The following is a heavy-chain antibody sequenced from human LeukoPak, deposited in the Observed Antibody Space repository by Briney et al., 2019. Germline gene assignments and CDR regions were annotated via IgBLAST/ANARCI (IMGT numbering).Heavy chain of an antibody. CDR1: GFTFSSYG. V-gene: IGHV3-30*18. J-gene: IGHJ4*02. CDR2: ISYDGSNK. Sequence: GGSLRLSCAASGFTFSSYGMHWVRQAPGKRLEWVAVISYDGSNKYYADSVKGRFTISRDNSKNTLYLQMNSLRAEDTAVYYCAKDVIAAADTEGFDYWGQGTLVTVSS. D-gene: IGHD6-13*01. CDR3: AKDVIAAADTEGFDY.